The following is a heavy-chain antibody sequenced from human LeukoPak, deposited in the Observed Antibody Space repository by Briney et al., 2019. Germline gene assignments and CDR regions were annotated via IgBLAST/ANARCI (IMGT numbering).Heavy chain of an antibody. CDR2: IYGGGKT. D-gene: IGHD1-1*01. CDR3: ARGPQSSHHGNDY. CDR1: ASIVNSNY. J-gene: IGHJ4*02. Sequence: GGSLRLSCAASASIVNSNYMSWVRQAPGKGLEWVSVIYGGGKTYYADSVKGRFTISRDNSKNTLYLQMNNVRAADTAVYYCARGPQSSHHGNDYWGQGTLVTVSS. V-gene: IGHV3-53*01.